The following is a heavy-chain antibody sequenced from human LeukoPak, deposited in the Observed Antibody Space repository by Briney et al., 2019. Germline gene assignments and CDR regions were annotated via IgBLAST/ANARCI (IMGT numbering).Heavy chain of an antibody. CDR1: GGSFSGYY. CDR2: INHSGST. J-gene: IGHJ4*02. CDR3: ARLARY. V-gene: IGHV4-34*01. Sequence: PSETLSHTCAVYGGSFSGYYWSWIRQPPGKGLEWIGEINHSGSTNYNPSLKSRVTISVDTSKNQFSLKLSSVTAADTAVYYCARLARYWGQGTLVTVSS.